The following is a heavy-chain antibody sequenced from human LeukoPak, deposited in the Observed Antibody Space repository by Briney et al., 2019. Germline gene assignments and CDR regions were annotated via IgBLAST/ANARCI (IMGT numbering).Heavy chain of an antibody. CDR2: IWYDGSNK. V-gene: IGHV3-33*06. CDR3: AKETGVYATNYFDY. J-gene: IGHJ4*02. D-gene: IGHD2-8*01. CDR1: GFTFSSYG. Sequence: GTSLRLSCAGSGFTFSSYGMHWVRQAPGKGLEWVAVIWYDGSNKYYADSVKGRFTIFRDNSKNTLYLQMNSLRAEDTAVYYCAKETGVYATNYFDYWGQGTLVTVSS.